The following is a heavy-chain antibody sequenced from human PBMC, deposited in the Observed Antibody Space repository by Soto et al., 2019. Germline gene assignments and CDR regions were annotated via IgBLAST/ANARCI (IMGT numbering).Heavy chain of an antibody. CDR2: TYYRGST. D-gene: IGHD6-13*01. CDR3: ARQQLLPLYYSLDV. V-gene: IGHV4-59*07. J-gene: IGHJ6*02. Sequence: QVQLQESGPGLVKPSDTLSLTCTVSGGSISGYYWSWIRQAPGRGRENIGYTYYRGSTNYNPSLKSRVTMSVDTSRNQFSLKVNSVTAADTAVYYCARQQLLPLYYSLDVWGQGTTVTVSS. CDR1: GGSISGYY.